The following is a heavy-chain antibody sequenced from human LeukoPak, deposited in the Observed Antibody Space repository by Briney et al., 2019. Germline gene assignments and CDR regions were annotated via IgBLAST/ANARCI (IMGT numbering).Heavy chain of an antibody. CDR3: ARGYCSSTSCYAFGHWFDP. J-gene: IGHJ5*02. V-gene: IGHV4-34*01. D-gene: IGHD2-2*01. Sequence: SETLSLTCAVYGESFSGYYWSWIRQPPGKGLEWIGEINHSGSTNYNPFLKSRVTISVDTSKNQFSLKLSSVTAADTAVYYCARGYCSSTSCYAFGHWFDPWGQGTLVTVS. CDR1: GESFSGYY. CDR2: INHSGST.